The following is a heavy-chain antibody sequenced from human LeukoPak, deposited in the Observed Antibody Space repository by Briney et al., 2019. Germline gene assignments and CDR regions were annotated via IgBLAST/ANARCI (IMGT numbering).Heavy chain of an antibody. CDR1: GFTFSSYW. V-gene: IGHV3-74*01. CDR2: INSDGSST. Sequence: GGSLRLSCAASGFTFSSYWMHWVRQAPGKGLVWDSRINSDGSSTSYADSVKGRFTISRDNAKNTLYLQMNSLRAEDTAVYYCARGANPLVDYWGQGTLVTVSS. CDR3: ARGANPLVDY. J-gene: IGHJ4*02.